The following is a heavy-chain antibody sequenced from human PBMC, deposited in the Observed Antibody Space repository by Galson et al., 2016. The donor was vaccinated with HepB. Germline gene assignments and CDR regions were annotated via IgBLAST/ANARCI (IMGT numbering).Heavy chain of an antibody. CDR3: ARRYDTPGYYYIDF. Sequence: SLRLSCAASGFTFSKYMMNWVRQAPGKGLEWVSAIGGSGGDTYYPDSVKGRFTISRDNSKNTLYLHINSLRAEDTAVYYCARRYDTPGYYYIDFWGQGTRVTVSS. J-gene: IGHJ4*02. CDR2: IGGSGGDT. D-gene: IGHD3-9*01. V-gene: IGHV3-23*01. CDR1: GFTFSKYM.